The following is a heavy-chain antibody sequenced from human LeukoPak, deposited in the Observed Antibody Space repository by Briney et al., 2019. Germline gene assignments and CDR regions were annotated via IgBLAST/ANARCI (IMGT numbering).Heavy chain of an antibody. D-gene: IGHD2-2*01. CDR2: IKSKTDGETT. Sequence: PGGSLRLSCAASRFTFSSYWMSWVRQAPGKGLEWVGRIKSKTDGETTDYAAPVKGRFTISRDDSKNTLHLQMNSLKTEDAGVYYCTTACGSASCGGMDVWGQGTTVTVSS. V-gene: IGHV3-15*01. CDR3: TTACGSASCGGMDV. CDR1: RFTFSSYW. J-gene: IGHJ6*02.